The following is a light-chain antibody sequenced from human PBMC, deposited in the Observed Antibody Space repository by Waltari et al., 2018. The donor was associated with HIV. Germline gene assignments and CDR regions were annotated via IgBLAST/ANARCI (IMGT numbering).Light chain of an antibody. CDR1: QGIKNY. CDR3: QQLDPYPIT. J-gene: IGKJ5*01. V-gene: IGKV1-9*01. CDR2: SAS. Sequence: DNQLTQSPAFLSASVGVRVTITCRASQGIKNYLAWYQQKPGKAPNLLIYSASTLQSGVPSRFSGSGSGTEFTLTISSLQPEDFATYWCQQLDPYPITFGQGTRLEIK.